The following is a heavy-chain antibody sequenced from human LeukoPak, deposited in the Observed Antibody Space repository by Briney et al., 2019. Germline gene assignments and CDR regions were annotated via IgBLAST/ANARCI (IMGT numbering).Heavy chain of an antibody. J-gene: IGHJ6*02. CDR2: IYSGGST. CDR3: AREDTAMVPGRVFYGMDV. D-gene: IGHD5-18*01. CDR1: GFTLRSNY. Sequence: GGSLRLSCAASGFTLRSNYMGWVREGPGKGLGRGSGIYSGGSTYTTDSVKGRFTISRDNSKNTLYLQMNSLRAEDTAVYYCAREDTAMVPGRVFYGMDVWGQGTTVTVSS. V-gene: IGHV3-66*02.